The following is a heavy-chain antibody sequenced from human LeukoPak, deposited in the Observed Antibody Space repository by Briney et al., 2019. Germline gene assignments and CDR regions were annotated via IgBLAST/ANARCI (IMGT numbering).Heavy chain of an antibody. V-gene: IGHV1-18*01. CDR3: ARGSHYYDSSGYSYYFDY. Sequence: ASVKVSCKASGYTFTRYGITWVRQAPGQGLEWMGWISAYNGNADYAQKLQGRVTMTPDTSTSTAYMELRSLRSDDTAVYYCARGSHYYDSSGYSYYFDYWGQGGLLTVSS. D-gene: IGHD3-22*01. CDR2: ISAYNGNA. CDR1: GYTFTRYG. J-gene: IGHJ4*02.